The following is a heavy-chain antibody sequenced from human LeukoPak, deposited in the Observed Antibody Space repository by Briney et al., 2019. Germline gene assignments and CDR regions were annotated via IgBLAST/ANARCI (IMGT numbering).Heavy chain of an antibody. D-gene: IGHD3-10*01. CDR1: GYTFTGYY. J-gene: IGHJ4*02. V-gene: IGHV1-2*02. CDR3: ARTDYYGSGSYYY. CDR2: INPNSGGT. Sequence: GASVKVSCKASGYTFTGYYMHWVQQAPGQGLEWMGWINPNSGGTNYAQKFQGRVTMTRDTSISTAYMELSRLRSDDTAVYYCARTDYYGSGSYYYWGQGTLVTVSS.